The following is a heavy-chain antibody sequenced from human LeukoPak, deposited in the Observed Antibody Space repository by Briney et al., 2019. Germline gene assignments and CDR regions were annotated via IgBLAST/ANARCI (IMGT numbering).Heavy chain of an antibody. CDR2: ISAYNGNT. J-gene: IGHJ5*02. CDR3: ARNYCSSTSCYTRWFDP. V-gene: IGHV1-18*01. CDR1: GYTFTSYG. Sequence: ASVKVSCKASGYTFTSYGISWVRQAPGQGLEWMGWISAYNGNTNYAQKLQGRVTMTTDTSTSTAYMELRSLRSEDTAVYYCARNYCSSTSCYTRWFDPWGQGTLVTVSS. D-gene: IGHD2-2*02.